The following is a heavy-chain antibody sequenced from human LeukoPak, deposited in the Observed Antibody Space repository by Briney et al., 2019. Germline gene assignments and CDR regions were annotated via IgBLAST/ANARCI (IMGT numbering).Heavy chain of an antibody. D-gene: IGHD6-19*01. CDR2: ISYDGSNK. Sequence: PGGSLRLSCAASGFTFSSYAMHWARQAPGKGLEWVAVISYDGSNKYYADSVKGRFTISRDNSKNTLYLQMNSLRAEDTAVYYCARGSSGWYLYYFDYWGQGTLVTVSS. CDR3: ARGSSGWYLYYFDY. V-gene: IGHV3-30*04. J-gene: IGHJ4*02. CDR1: GFTFSSYA.